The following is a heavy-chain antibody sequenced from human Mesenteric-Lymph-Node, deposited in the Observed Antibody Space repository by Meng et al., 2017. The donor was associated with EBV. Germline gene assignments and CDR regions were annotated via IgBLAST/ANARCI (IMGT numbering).Heavy chain of an antibody. CDR3: ARKDGNGWWYFDL. D-gene: IGHD6-19*01. J-gene: IGHJ2*01. CDR2: IYDGGFT. CDR1: CGSIISSNW. V-gene: IGHV4-4*02. Sequence: QMHRRWSGPGLVKPSGTLSCPCAGSCGSIISSNWWNWVRQPPGKGLEWIGEIYDGGFTNYNPSLKSRVTISLDKSKNQFSLKLTSVTAADTAVYYCARKDGNGWWYFDLWGRGTLVTVSS.